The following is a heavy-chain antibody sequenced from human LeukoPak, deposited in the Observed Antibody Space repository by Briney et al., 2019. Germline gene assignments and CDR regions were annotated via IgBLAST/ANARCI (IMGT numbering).Heavy chain of an antibody. CDR2: IYYSGST. Sequence: SETLSLTCTVSGGSISRYYWSWIRQPPGKGLEWIGYIYYSGSTNYNPSLKSRVTISVDTSKNQFSLKLSSVTAADTAVYYCARGYYYDSSGYYPHAFDIWGQGTMVTVSS. V-gene: IGHV4-59*01. D-gene: IGHD3-22*01. J-gene: IGHJ3*02. CDR3: ARGYYYDSSGYYPHAFDI. CDR1: GGSISRYY.